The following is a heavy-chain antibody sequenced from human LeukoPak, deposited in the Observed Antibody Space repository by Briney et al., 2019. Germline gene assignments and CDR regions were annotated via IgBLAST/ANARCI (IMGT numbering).Heavy chain of an antibody. CDR1: GFTFSGSA. J-gene: IGHJ4*02. CDR3: TGNYYGSGSYEDFDY. CDR2: IRSTANGYAK. D-gene: IGHD3-10*01. Sequence: GGSLRLSCAASGFTFSGSALHWVRQASGKGLEWVGRIRSTANGYAKAYAASVQGRFTISRDDSKNTAYLQMDSLKTEDTAVYYCTGNYYGSGSYEDFDYWGQGTLVTVSS. V-gene: IGHV3-73*01.